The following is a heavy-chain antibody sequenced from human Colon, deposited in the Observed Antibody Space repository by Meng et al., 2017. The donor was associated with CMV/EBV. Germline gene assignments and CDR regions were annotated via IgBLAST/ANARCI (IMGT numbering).Heavy chain of an antibody. CDR3: ARLPPPRILVSDWFDP. CDR2: ISSSGTII. Sequence: GEPLKISCAASGFPFSSYEINWVRQPPGKGLEWVSYISSSGTIIYYADSVKGRFTISRDNAKNSLYLQMNSLRAEDTAVYYCARLPPPRILVSDWFDPWGQGTLVTVSS. J-gene: IGHJ5*02. D-gene: IGHD3-9*01. CDR1: GFPFSSYE. V-gene: IGHV3-48*03.